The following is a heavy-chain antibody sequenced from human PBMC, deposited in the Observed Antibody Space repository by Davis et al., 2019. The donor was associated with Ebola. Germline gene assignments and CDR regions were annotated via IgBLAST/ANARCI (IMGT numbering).Heavy chain of an antibody. CDR3: ARDGRGYGILTP. CDR1: GYSFTAYW. D-gene: IGHD5-12*01. CDR2: IYPGDSDT. J-gene: IGHJ5*02. Sequence: GESLKISCKGSGYSFTAYWIGWVRQMPGKGLEWMGSIYPGDSDTRYSPSFQGQVTISADKSITTAYLQWSSLRAEDTAVYYCARDGRGYGILTPWGQGTLVTVSS. V-gene: IGHV5-51*01.